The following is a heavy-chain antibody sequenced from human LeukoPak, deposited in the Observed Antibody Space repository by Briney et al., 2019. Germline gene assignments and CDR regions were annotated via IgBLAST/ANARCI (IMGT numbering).Heavy chain of an antibody. J-gene: IGHJ5*02. D-gene: IGHD1-26*01. CDR1: GGSISSYY. CDR2: IYYSGST. Sequence: SETLSLTCTVSGGSISSYYWSWIRQPPGKGLEWIGYIYYSGSTNYNPSLKSRVTISVDTSKNQFSLKLSSVTAADTAVYYCARGGSYRDGWFDPWGQGTLVTVSS. CDR3: ARGGSYRDGWFDP. V-gene: IGHV4-59*01.